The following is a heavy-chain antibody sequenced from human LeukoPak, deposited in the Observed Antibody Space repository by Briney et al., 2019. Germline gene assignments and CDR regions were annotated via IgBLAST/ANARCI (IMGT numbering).Heavy chain of an antibody. Sequence: GASVKVSCKASGGTFSSYAISWVRQAPGQGLEWMGWINPNSGGTNYAQKFQGRVTMTRDTSISTSYMELSRLRFDDTAVYYCARAWLRLNPYFDYWGQGTLVTVSS. V-gene: IGHV1-2*02. CDR2: INPNSGGT. J-gene: IGHJ4*02. D-gene: IGHD5-12*01. CDR3: ARAWLRLNPYFDY. CDR1: GGTFSSYA.